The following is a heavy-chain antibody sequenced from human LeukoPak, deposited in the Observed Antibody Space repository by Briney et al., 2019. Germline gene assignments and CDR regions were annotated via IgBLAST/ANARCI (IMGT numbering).Heavy chain of an antibody. CDR3: AKDFGHAFDI. J-gene: IGHJ3*02. D-gene: IGHD3-16*01. CDR2: IRGDGRST. Sequence: GGSLRLSCAASGFTFDDYAMHWVRQGPGKGLEWVSLIRGDGRSTYYADSVKGRFTISRDNSKNSLYLQMNSLRTEDTALYYCAKDFGHAFDIWGQGTMVTVSS. V-gene: IGHV3-43*02. CDR1: GFTFDDYA.